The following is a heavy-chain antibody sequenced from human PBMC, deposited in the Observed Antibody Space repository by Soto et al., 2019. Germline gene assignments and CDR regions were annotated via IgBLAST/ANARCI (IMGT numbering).Heavy chain of an antibody. V-gene: IGHV4-59*01. D-gene: IGHD6-19*01. CDR1: GGSISSDS. J-gene: IGHJ4*02. CDR2: VYYNGVT. Sequence: QVQLQESAPGLVKPSETLSLTCTVSGGSISSDSWSWVRQPPVKGLEWIGYVYYNGVTKYYPSLKSRVTISVDTYQNLFSLRLSSVSAADTAVYYCARRSKSTTGWYYFDLWGQGTLVTVSS. CDR3: ARRSKSTTGWYYFDL.